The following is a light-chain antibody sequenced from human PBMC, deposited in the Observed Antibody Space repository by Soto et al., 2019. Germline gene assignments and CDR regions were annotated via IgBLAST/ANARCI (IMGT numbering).Light chain of an antibody. CDR2: AAS. Sequence: DLQLTQSPSFLSASVGDRVTITCRASQAIINYLAWYQQKPGRTPALLIYAASTLQSGVTSRFSGSGSGTEFSLTISSLQPEDFATYYCQQLNTSPLTFGQGTRLEIK. V-gene: IGKV1-9*01. CDR3: QQLNTSPLT. CDR1: QAIINY. J-gene: IGKJ5*01.